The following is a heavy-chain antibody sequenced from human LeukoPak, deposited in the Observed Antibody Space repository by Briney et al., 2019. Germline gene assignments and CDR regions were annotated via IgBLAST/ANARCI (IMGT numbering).Heavy chain of an antibody. CDR3: ARENPAADLGY. Sequence: GGSLRLSCAASGNYWMHWVRQAPGKGLVWVSHINSDGSWTSYADSVKGRFTISKDNAKNTVYLQMNSLRAEDTAVYYCARENPAADLGYWGQGTLVTVSS. J-gene: IGHJ4*02. V-gene: IGHV3-74*01. CDR2: INSDGSWT. D-gene: IGHD2-2*01. CDR1: GNYW.